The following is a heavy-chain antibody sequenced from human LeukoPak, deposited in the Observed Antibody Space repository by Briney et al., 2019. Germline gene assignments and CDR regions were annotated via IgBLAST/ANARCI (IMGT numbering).Heavy chain of an antibody. Sequence: SETLSLTCTVSGGSISNYYWSWIRQPPGKGLEWIGSIYYSGSTYYNPSLKSRVTISVDTSKNQFSLKLSSVTAADTAVYYCARVSGYSYGFSYYYYMDVWGKGTTVTVSS. D-gene: IGHD5-18*01. V-gene: IGHV4-59*12. CDR1: GGSISNYY. CDR3: ARVSGYSYGFSYYYYMDV. CDR2: IYYSGST. J-gene: IGHJ6*03.